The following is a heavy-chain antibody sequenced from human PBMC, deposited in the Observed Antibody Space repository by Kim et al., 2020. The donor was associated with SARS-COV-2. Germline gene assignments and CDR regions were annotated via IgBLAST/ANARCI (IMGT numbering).Heavy chain of an antibody. CDR2: ISETGGST. V-gene: IGHV3-23*01. D-gene: IGHD7-27*01. CDR1: GFTFSSYH. J-gene: IGHJ5*02. Sequence: GGSLRLSCAASGFTFSSYHMTWVRQAPGKGLEWVSAISETGGSTYYADSVKGRFTISRDNSNNILYLQMNSLRAEDTAVYYCAKDLGKEEAADWFDPGGQEMLVTVSS. CDR3: AKDLGKEEAADWFDP.